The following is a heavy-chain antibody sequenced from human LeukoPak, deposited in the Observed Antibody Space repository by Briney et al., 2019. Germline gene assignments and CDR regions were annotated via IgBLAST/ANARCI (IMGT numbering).Heavy chain of an antibody. Sequence: GGSLRLSCAASGFTVSSNYMSWVRQAPGKGLEWVSVIYSGGSTYYADSVKGRFTISRDNSKNTLYLQMSSLRAEDTGVYYCASDVTSGYSDYWGQGTLVTVSS. CDR1: GFTVSSNY. CDR3: ASDVTSGYSDY. J-gene: IGHJ4*02. V-gene: IGHV3-66*02. CDR2: IYSGGST. D-gene: IGHD3-3*01.